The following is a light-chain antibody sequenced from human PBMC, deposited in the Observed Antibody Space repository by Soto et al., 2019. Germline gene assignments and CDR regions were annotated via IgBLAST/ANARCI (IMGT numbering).Light chain of an antibody. J-gene: IGKJ1*01. Sequence: ETVMTQSPATLSVSPGERATLSCRASQSVSSNLAWYQQKPGQAPGLLIYAASARATDIPDRFSGSGSGTEFTLTISSLQSEDFAVYYCQQYNNWPRTFGQGTMVEIK. V-gene: IGKV3-15*01. CDR2: AAS. CDR3: QQYNNWPRT. CDR1: QSVSSN.